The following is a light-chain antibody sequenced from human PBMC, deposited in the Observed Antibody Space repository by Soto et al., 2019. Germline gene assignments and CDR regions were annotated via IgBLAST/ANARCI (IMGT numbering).Light chain of an antibody. CDR2: ADS. Sequence: ELVLTQSPATLSLSPGQTATLSCRASQSVSGYIGWYQQKPGQAPRLLIYADSNRATGIPARFSGSGSGTDFTLTISSLEPEDFSVYYCQQYNNWPPTFGQGTKVDI. CDR1: QSVSGY. J-gene: IGKJ1*01. V-gene: IGKV3-11*01. CDR3: QQYNNWPPT.